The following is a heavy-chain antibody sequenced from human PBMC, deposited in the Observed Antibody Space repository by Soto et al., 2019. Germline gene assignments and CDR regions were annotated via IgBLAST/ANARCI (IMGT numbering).Heavy chain of an antibody. D-gene: IGHD1-1*01. Sequence: ASVKVSCKASGYTFTSYGISWVRQAPGQGLEWMGWISAYNGNTNYAQKLQGRVTMTTDTSTSTAYMELSSLRSEDTAVYYCALSYINWSPLYYYYGMDVWGQGTTVTVSS. V-gene: IGHV1-18*01. J-gene: IGHJ6*02. CDR1: GYTFTSYG. CDR2: ISAYNGNT. CDR3: ALSYINWSPLYYYYGMDV.